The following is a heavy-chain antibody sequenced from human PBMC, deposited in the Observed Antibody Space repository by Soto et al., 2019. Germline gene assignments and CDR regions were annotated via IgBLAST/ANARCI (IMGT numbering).Heavy chain of an antibody. V-gene: IGHV3-30*18. CDR3: AKCRRSLRYFDIVDY. Sequence: QVQLVESEGGVVQPGRSLRLSCAASGFTFSSYGMHWVRQAPGKGQEWVAVISYDGSNKYYADSVKGRFTISRDNSKNTLYLQMNSLRAEDTAVYCCAKCRRSLRYFDIVDYWGQGTLVTVSS. CDR2: ISYDGSNK. CDR1: GFTFSSYG. J-gene: IGHJ4*02. D-gene: IGHD3-9*01.